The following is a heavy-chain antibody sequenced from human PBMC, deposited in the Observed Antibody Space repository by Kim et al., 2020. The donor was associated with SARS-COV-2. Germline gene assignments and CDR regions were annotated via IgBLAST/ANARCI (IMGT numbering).Heavy chain of an antibody. V-gene: IGHV3-7*01. D-gene: IGHD4-17*01. CDR3: ARAQISDGDFDY. Sequence: GGSLRLSCVASGFSFRSYWMSWVRQAPGKGLEWVAKIKQGGSEKSYVDSVKGRFTISRDDAKNSLFLQLDNLRAEDTGVYFCARAQISDGDFDYWGQGMMVTVSS. CDR1: GFSFRSYW. J-gene: IGHJ4*02. CDR2: IKQGGSEK.